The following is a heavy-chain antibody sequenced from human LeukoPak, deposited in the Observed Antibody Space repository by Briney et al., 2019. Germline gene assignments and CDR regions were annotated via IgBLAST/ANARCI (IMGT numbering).Heavy chain of an antibody. CDR2: IIPIFGTA. CDR3: ASDSSSSDRFDY. D-gene: IGHD6-6*01. J-gene: IGHJ4*02. V-gene: IGHV1-69*06. Sequence: GASVKVSCKASGGTFSSYAISWVRQAPGQGLEWMGGIIPIFGTANYAQKFQGRVTITADKSTNTAYMELSSLRSEDTAVYYCASDSSSSDRFDYWGQGTLVTVSS. CDR1: GGTFSSYA.